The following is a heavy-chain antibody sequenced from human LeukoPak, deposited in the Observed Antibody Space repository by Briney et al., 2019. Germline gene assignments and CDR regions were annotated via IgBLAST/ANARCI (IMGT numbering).Heavy chain of an antibody. CDR2: ISAYNGNT. Sequence: ASVKVSCKASGYTFTSYGISWVRQAPGQGLEWMGWISAYNGNTNYAQKLQGRVTMTTDTSTSTAYMELRSLRSDDTAVYYCARDYVPVAGTKEGWFDPWGQGTLVTVSS. J-gene: IGHJ5*02. CDR3: ARDYVPVAGTKEGWFDP. V-gene: IGHV1-18*01. CDR1: GYTFTSYG. D-gene: IGHD6-19*01.